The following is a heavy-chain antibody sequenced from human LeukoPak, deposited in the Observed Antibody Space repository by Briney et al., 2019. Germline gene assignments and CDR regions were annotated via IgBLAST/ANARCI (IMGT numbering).Heavy chain of an antibody. CDR3: ARAGGFLEWLLADYFDY. CDR1: GFTFSSYW. CDR2: INSDGSST. J-gene: IGHJ4*02. Sequence: AGGSLRLSCAASGFTFSSYWMHWVRQAPGKGLVWVSRINSDGSSTSYADSVKGRFTISTDHAKNTRYLQMNSLRAEDTAVYYCARAGGFLEWLLADYFDYWGQGTLVTVSS. D-gene: IGHD3-3*01. V-gene: IGHV3-74*01.